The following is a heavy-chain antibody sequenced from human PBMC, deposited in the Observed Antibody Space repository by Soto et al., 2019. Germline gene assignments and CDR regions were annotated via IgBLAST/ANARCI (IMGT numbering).Heavy chain of an antibody. J-gene: IGHJ3*02. V-gene: IGHV3-33*01. CDR1: GFTFNTYG. CDR3: VRERGPFDAFDI. Sequence: PMRVPRAASGFTFNTYGMHWVRQAPGKGLEWVAVVWSNGNNKYYADSVRGRFTISRDNSKNSLYLQMNSLRAEDTALYPCVRERGPFDAFDIWGQGTLVTVSS. CDR2: VWSNGNNK.